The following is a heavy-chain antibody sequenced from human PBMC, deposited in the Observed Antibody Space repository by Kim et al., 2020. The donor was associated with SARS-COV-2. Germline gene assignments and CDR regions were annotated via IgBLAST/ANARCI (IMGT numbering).Heavy chain of an antibody. CDR3: AREGPESSSWSQGWFDP. CDR2: IIPIFGTA. V-gene: IGHV1-69*13. D-gene: IGHD6-13*01. J-gene: IGHJ5*02. CDR1: GGTFSSYA. Sequence: SVKVSCKASGGTFSSYAISWVRQAPGQGLELMGGIIPIFGTANYAQKFQGRVTITADESTSTAYMELSSLRSEDTAVYYCAREGPESSSWSQGWFDPWGQGTLVTVSS.